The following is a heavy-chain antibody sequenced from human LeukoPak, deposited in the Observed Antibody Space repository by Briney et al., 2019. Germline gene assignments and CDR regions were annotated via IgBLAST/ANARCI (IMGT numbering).Heavy chain of an antibody. D-gene: IGHD2-15*01. Sequence: SETLSLTCTVSGGSISSCYWSWIRQPPGKGLEWIGYIYYSGSTNYNPSLKSRVTISIDTSKNQFSLKLSSVTAADTAVYYCARSDTYCSGGSCPPNTFDALDIWGQGTMVTVSS. V-gene: IGHV4-59*01. J-gene: IGHJ3*02. CDR1: GGSISSCY. CDR2: IYYSGST. CDR3: ARSDTYCSGGSCPPNTFDALDI.